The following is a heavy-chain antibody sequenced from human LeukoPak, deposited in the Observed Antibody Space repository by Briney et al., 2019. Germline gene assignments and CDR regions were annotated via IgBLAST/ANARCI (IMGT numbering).Heavy chain of an antibody. CDR3: ARVTKNDFWSGYLYPAYFGWVDP. D-gene: IGHD3-3*01. CDR1: GGSISSHY. J-gene: IGHJ5*02. V-gene: IGHV4-59*11. CDR2: VYYSGST. Sequence: SETLSLTCTVSGGSISSHYWSWIRQPPGKGLEWIGYVYYSGSTNYNPSLKSRVTISVDTSKNQFSLKLSSVTAADTAVYYCARVTKNDFWSGYLYPAYFGWVDPWGQGTLVTVSS.